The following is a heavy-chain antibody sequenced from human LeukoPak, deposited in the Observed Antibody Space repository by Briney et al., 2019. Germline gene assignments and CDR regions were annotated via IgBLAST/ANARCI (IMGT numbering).Heavy chain of an antibody. Sequence: SQTLSLTCAISGDSVSSNSAAWSWIRQSPSRGLEWLGRTFYMSKWYSDYAVSVKSRLTINADTSKNQFSLQLNSVTPEDSAVYYCAREITMVRGVIYDAFDVWGQGTMVTVSS. V-gene: IGHV6-1*01. J-gene: IGHJ3*01. D-gene: IGHD3-10*01. CDR2: TFYMSKWYS. CDR1: GDSVSSNSAA. CDR3: AREITMVRGVIYDAFDV.